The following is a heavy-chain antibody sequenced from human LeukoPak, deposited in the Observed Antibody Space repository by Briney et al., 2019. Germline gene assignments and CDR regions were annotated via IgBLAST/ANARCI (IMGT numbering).Heavy chain of an antibody. V-gene: IGHV3-30*02. D-gene: IGHD6-13*01. CDR2: IRYDGSNK. Sequence: GGSLRLSCAASGFTFSSYGMHWVRQAPGKGLEWVAFIRYDGSNKYYADSVKGRFTISRDNSKNTLYLQMNSLRAEDTAVYYCAKGGQQLALFDYWGQGTLVTVSS. J-gene: IGHJ4*02. CDR3: AKGGQQLALFDY. CDR1: GFTFSSYG.